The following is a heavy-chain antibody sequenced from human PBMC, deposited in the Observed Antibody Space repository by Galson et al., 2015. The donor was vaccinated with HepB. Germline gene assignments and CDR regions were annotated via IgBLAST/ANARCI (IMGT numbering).Heavy chain of an antibody. Sequence: SLRLSCAASGFTFDDYAMHWVRQAPGKGLEWVSGISWNSGSIGYADSVKGRFTISRDNAKNSLYLQMNSLRAEDTALYYCAKDMGDFWSGGHSGFDPWGQGTLVTVSS. CDR1: GFTFDDYA. D-gene: IGHD3-3*01. CDR3: AKDMGDFWSGGHSGFDP. J-gene: IGHJ5*02. V-gene: IGHV3-9*01. CDR2: ISWNSGSI.